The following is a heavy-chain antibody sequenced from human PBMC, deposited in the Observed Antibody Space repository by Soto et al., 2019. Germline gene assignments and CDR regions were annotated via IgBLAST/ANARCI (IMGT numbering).Heavy chain of an antibody. CDR3: ARDTIGYSRLHFFDQ. V-gene: IGHV4-61*01. J-gene: IGHJ4*02. CDR2: IYYSGST. D-gene: IGHD6-13*01. Sequence: SETLSLTCSVSGASVSSGSHYWSWIRQSPGKGLEWIGFIYYSGSTNYNPSLKSRVTISVDTSKNQFSLKVSSVTAADTAVYFCARDTIGYSRLHFFDQWGQANLVTLSS. CDR1: GASVSSGSHY.